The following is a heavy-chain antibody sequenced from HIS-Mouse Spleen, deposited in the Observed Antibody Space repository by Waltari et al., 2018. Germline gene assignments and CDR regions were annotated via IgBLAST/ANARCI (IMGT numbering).Heavy chain of an antibody. Sequence: EVQLLESGGGLVQPGGSLRLSCAASGFTFSSYAMSWVRQAPGEGLGWGSGIIGSGGRTYNEDSGKGRFTISRDNSKNTLYLQMNSLRAEDTAVYYCAKVFGSDAFDIWGLGTMVTVSS. CDR1: GFTFSSYA. V-gene: IGHV3-23*01. CDR3: AKVFGSDAFDI. D-gene: IGHD3-10*01. CDR2: IIGSGGRT. J-gene: IGHJ3*02.